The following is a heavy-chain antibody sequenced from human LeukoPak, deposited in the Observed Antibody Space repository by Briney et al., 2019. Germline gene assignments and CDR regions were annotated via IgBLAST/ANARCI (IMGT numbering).Heavy chain of an antibody. CDR3: ARDVYYYDSSHSRAFDI. Sequence: PSETLSLTCTVSGGSISSYYWSWIRQPPGEGLEWIGYIHYSGNTNYNPSLKSRVTISVDTSKNHFSLKLSSVTAADTAVYYCARDVYYYDSSHSRAFDIWGQGTMVTVSS. V-gene: IGHV4-59*01. CDR2: IHYSGNT. CDR1: GGSISSYY. J-gene: IGHJ3*02. D-gene: IGHD3-22*01.